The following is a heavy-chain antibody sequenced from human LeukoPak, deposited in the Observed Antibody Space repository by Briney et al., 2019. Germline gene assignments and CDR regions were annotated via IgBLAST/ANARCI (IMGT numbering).Heavy chain of an antibody. CDR2: IHISGST. D-gene: IGHD6-6*01. Sequence: SQTLSLTCTVSGGPINSGSYSWTWIRQPAGMGLEWIGRIHISGSTHYTPSLKSRVTISVDTSKNQFSLKLSSVTAADTAVYYCARDMGYSSSSGSYNWFDPWGQGTLVTVSS. V-gene: IGHV4-61*02. CDR1: GGPINSGSYS. CDR3: ARDMGYSSSSGSYNWFDP. J-gene: IGHJ5*02.